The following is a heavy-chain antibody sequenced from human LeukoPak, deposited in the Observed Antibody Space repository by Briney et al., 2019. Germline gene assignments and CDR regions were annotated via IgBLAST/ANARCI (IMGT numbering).Heavy chain of an antibody. CDR1: GFTFSSYA. J-gene: IGHJ4*02. CDR3: AKAVVVVPAATPFDY. V-gene: IGHV3-23*01. CDR2: ISGSGTST. D-gene: IGHD2-2*01. Sequence: GGSLRLSCEASGFTFSSYAMSWVRQAPGQGLEWVSAISGSGTSTYYADSVKGRFTISRDNSKNTLYLQMNSLRAEDTAVYYCAKAVVVVPAATPFDYWGQGTLVTVSS.